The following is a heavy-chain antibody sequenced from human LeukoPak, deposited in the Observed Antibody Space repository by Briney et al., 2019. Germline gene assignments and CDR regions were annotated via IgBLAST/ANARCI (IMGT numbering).Heavy chain of an antibody. CDR2: ISAYNGNT. J-gene: IGHJ4*02. CDR1: GYTFTSYG. Sequence: ASVKVSCKASGYTFTSYGISWVRQAPGQGLEWMGWISAYNGNTNYAQKLQGRVTMTTDTSTSTAYMELRSLRSDDTAVYYCARDIAAAGTNPTGFDYWGQGTLVTVSS. D-gene: IGHD6-13*01. CDR3: ARDIAAAGTNPTGFDY. V-gene: IGHV1-18*01.